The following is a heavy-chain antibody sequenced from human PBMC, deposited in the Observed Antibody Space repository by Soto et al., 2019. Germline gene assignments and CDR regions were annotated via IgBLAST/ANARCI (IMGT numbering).Heavy chain of an antibody. J-gene: IGHJ3*02. CDR3: ARHESGSDAFDI. Sequence: GESLKISCKGSGYSFTSYWISWVRQMPGKGLEWMGRIDPSDSYTNYSPSFQGHVTISADKSIITAYLQWSSLKASDTAMYYCARHESGSDAFDIWGQGTMVTVSS. CDR2: IDPSDSYT. D-gene: IGHD6-25*01. CDR1: GYSFTSYW. V-gene: IGHV5-10-1*01.